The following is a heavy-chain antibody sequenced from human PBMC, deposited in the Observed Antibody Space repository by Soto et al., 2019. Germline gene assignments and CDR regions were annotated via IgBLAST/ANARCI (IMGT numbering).Heavy chain of an antibody. D-gene: IGHD3-3*01. CDR3: ARATEWNALDI. J-gene: IGHJ3*02. Sequence: DVQLVETGGGLIQPGGSLRLSCAASGFSVSSDYMNWVRQDPGKGLEWVSVIYRRGSTYYADSVRGRFTISRDNSENTLFLQMNSLRAEDTAVYYCARATEWNALDIWGQGTMVTVSS. CDR2: IYRRGST. V-gene: IGHV3-53*02. CDR1: GFSVSSDY.